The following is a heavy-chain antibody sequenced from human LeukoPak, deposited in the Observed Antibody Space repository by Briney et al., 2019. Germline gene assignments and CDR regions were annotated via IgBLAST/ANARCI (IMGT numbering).Heavy chain of an antibody. CDR3: ARGMYYYGSGSYYY. D-gene: IGHD3-10*01. V-gene: IGHV4-34*01. J-gene: IGHJ4*02. CDR2: INHSGST. CDR1: GGSFSGYY. Sequence: PSETLSLTCAVYGGSFSGYYWSWIRQPPGKGLEWIGEINHSGSTNYNPSLKSRVTISVDTSKNQFSLKLGSVTAADTAVYYCARGMYYYGSGSYYYWGQGTLVTVSS.